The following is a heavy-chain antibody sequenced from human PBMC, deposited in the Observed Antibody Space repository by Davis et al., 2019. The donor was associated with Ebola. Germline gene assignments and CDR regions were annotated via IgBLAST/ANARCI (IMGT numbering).Heavy chain of an antibody. CDR1: GFTFSSYW. D-gene: IGHD6-13*01. V-gene: IGHV3-74*01. CDR2: INSDGSST. Sequence: GESLKISCAASGFTFSSYWMHWVRQVPGKGLVWVSRINSDGSSTSYADSVKGRFTISRDNAKNTLYLQMNSLRVEDTAVYYCARAPSGYSSSFDYWGQGTLVTVSS. J-gene: IGHJ4*02. CDR3: ARAPSGYSSSFDY.